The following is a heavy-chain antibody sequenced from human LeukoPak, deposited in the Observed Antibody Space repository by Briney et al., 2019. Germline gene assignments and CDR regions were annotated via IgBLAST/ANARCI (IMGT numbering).Heavy chain of an antibody. CDR3: ARVSIAARTALEEIDY. CDR2: IIPIFGTA. D-gene: IGHD6-6*01. V-gene: IGHV1-69*05. J-gene: IGHJ4*02. CDR1: GGTFSSYA. Sequence: SVKVSCQASGGTFSSYAISWVRQAPGQGLEWMGRIIPIFGTANYAQKFQGRVTITTDESTSTAYMELSSLRSEDTAVYYCARVSIAARTALEEIDYWGQGTLVTVSS.